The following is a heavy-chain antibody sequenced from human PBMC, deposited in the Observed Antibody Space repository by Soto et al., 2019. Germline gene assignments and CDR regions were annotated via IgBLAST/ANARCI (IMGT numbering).Heavy chain of an antibody. J-gene: IGHJ4*02. CDR2: ISYDGSNK. D-gene: IGHD3-16*02. V-gene: IGHV3-30*18. CDR3: AKALGELSPESYDY. CDR1: GFSFSSYG. Sequence: QVQLVESGGGVVQPGRSLRLSCEASGFSFSSYGMHWVRQAPGKGLEWVAFISYDGSNKYYVDSVQGRFTIFRDSSRNALYLQRNSLRPEDTAVYYCAKALGELSPESYDYWGQGTLVTVSS.